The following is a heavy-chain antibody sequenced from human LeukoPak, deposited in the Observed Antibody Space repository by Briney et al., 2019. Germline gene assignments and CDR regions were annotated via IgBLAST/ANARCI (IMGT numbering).Heavy chain of an antibody. Sequence: PGGSLRLSCAASGFTFSNYYMNWVRQAPGKGLEWVSSISGSSSYIYYAESVKGRFTISRDNAKNSLYLQMNSLRAEDTAVYYCARDVYYYDSSGFDPWGQGTLVTVSS. J-gene: IGHJ5*02. CDR3: ARDVYYYDSSGFDP. CDR1: GFTFSNYY. D-gene: IGHD3-22*01. CDR2: ISGSSSYI. V-gene: IGHV3-21*01.